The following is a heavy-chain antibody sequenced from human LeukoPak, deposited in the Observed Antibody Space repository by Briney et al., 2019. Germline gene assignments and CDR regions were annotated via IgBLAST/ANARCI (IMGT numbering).Heavy chain of an antibody. J-gene: IGHJ4*02. CDR2: INHSGST. CDR3: ARVPNYDSSGYGH. D-gene: IGHD3-22*01. CDR1: GGSISSGGYY. Sequence: SETLSLTCTVSGGSISSGGYYWSWIRQPPGKGLEWIGEINHSGSTNYNPSLKSRVTISVDTSKNQFSLKLSSVTAADTAVYYCARVPNYDSSGYGHWGQGTLVTVSS. V-gene: IGHV4-39*07.